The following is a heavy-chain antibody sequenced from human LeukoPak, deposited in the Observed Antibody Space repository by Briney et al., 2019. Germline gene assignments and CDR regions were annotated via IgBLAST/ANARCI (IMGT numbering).Heavy chain of an antibody. V-gene: IGHV3-7*01. D-gene: IGHD6-19*01. CDR3: ATTVPGYPDDYFDY. J-gene: IGHJ4*02. Sequence: GGSLRLSCAASEFTFSNYWMGWVRQAPGKGLERVAHTNQDGSKNYYVDSLKGRFTISRDNARNSLYLQMNSLRAEDTAVYYCATTVPGYPDDYFDYWGQGTLVTVSS. CDR1: EFTFSNYW. CDR2: TNQDGSKN.